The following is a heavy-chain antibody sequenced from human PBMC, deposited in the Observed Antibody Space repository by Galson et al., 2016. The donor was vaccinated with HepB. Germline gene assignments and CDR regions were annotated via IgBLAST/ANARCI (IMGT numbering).Heavy chain of an antibody. CDR1: GGSIGNSY. CDR3: ARGYSLFDY. Sequence: TLSLTCSVSGGSIGNSYWSWVRQPPGKGLEWIGYIYYSGNTYYNPSLKSRVTISVDTSKNQFSLKLSSVTAADTAVFYCARGYSLFDYWGQGTLVTVSS. D-gene: IGHD5-18*01. J-gene: IGHJ4*02. V-gene: IGHV4-30-4*08. CDR2: IYYSGNT.